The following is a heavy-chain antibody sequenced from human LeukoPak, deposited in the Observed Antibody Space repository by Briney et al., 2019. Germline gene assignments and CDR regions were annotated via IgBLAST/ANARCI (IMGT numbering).Heavy chain of an antibody. CDR3: ATRRGFSGYDLGY. V-gene: IGHV3-53*01. D-gene: IGHD5-12*01. CDR2: VYGDGST. Sequence: PGGSLRLSCAASGFTFDDYGMSWVRQAPGKGLEWVSVVYGDGSTSYADSVQGRFTLSRDNSKSTVYLQMSGLRVEDTALYYCATRRGFSGYDLGYWGQGTLVTVAS. CDR1: GFTFDDYG. J-gene: IGHJ4*02.